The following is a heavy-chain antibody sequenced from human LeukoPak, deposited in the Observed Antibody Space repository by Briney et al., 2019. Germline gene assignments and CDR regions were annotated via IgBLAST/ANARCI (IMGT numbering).Heavy chain of an antibody. CDR1: GFAFSTCT. J-gene: IGHJ4*02. Sequence: GGSLRLSCAASGFAFSTCTMHWVRQAPGKGLEYVPAINSNGGSTYYANSVKGRFTISRDNSKNTLYLHMGSLRAEGMAVYYCARAVDGSGTFDYWGQGALVTVSS. V-gene: IGHV3-64*01. CDR2: INSNGGST. CDR3: ARAVDGSGTFDY. D-gene: IGHD3-10*01.